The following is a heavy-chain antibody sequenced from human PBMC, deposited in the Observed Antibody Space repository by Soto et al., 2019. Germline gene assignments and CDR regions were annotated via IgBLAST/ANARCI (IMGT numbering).Heavy chain of an antibody. Sequence: EVHLVESGGGLVQPGGSLRLSCAASGFVFSDHDMHWVRQVPGKGLEWVSEIGVAGDTYYPDSVKGRFTISRENARNSXYLXXXSLXXXXXXXXXXXXXRYYGSGSLFENWGQGTPVTVSS. CDR3: XXXRYYGSGSLFEN. CDR2: IGVAGDT. V-gene: IGHV3-13*01. J-gene: IGHJ4*02. CDR1: GFVFSDHD. D-gene: IGHD3-10*01.